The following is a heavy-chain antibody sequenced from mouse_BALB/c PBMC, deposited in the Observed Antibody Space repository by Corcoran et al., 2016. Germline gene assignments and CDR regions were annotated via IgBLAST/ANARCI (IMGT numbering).Heavy chain of an antibody. Sequence: EVQLQQSGAELVKPGASAKLSCTASGFNIKDTYMHWVKQRPEQGLEWIGRIDPANGNTKYDPKYQGRATNKANTSSNTAYLQLSSLTSEDTAVYYYARHDGLVCWGQGTTLTVSS. J-gene: IGHJ2*01. CDR2: IDPANGNT. CDR3: ARHDGLVC. CDR1: GFNIKDTY. D-gene: IGHD1-2*01. V-gene: IGHV14-3*02.